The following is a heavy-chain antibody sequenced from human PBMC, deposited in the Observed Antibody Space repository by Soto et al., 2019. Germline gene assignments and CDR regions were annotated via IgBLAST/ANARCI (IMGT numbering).Heavy chain of an antibody. V-gene: IGHV3-15*01. CDR1: GFTFSNAW. J-gene: IGHJ6*02. CDR3: TTVIDDFWSGYYRPHYYYGMDV. CDR2: IKSNTDGGTT. D-gene: IGHD3-3*01. Sequence: GGSLRLSCAASGFTFSNAWMSWVRQAPGKGLEWAGRIKSNTDGGTTDYAAPVKGRFNISRDNSKNTLYLQMNSLKTEDTAVYYCTTVIDDFWSGYYRPHYYYGMDVWGQGTTVTVSS.